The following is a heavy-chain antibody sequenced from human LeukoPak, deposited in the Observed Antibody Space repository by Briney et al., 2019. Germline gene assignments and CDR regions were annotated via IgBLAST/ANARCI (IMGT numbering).Heavy chain of an antibody. CDR1: GGTFSGYA. D-gene: IGHD3-22*01. CDR2: IIPIFGTA. CDR3: AREYYYDSSGYPPGFWFDP. Sequence: SVKVSCKASGGTFSGYAISWVRQAPGQGLEWMGGIIPIFGTANYAQKFQGRVTITADESTSTAYMELSSLRSEDTAVYYCAREYYYDSSGYPPGFWFDPWGQGTLVTVSS. V-gene: IGHV1-69*13. J-gene: IGHJ5*02.